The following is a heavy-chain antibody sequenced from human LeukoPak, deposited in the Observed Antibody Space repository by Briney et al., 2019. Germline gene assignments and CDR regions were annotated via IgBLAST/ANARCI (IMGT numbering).Heavy chain of an antibody. D-gene: IGHD3-22*01. Sequence: GGSLRLSCAASGFTFSDYYMSWIRQAPGKGLEGVSYISSSGSTIYYADSVKDRFTISRDNAKNSLYLQMNSLRAEETAVYYCARVGSSGFFSDYWGQGTLVTVSS. CDR2: ISSSGSTI. V-gene: IGHV3-11*01. CDR3: ARVGSSGFFSDY. J-gene: IGHJ4*02. CDR1: GFTFSDYY.